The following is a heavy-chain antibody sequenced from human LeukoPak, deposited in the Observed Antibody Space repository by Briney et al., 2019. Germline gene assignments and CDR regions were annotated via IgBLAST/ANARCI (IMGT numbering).Heavy chain of an antibody. CDR2: ISTGSSTI. Sequence: GGSLRLSCAASEFTFSSYSMIWVRQAPGKGLEWVSYISTGSSTIYYADSVKGRFTISRDNAKNSLYLQMNSLRDEDTAVYYCARDVERTGGTYYYGSGSPRGWGQGTLVTVSS. D-gene: IGHD3-10*01. CDR1: EFTFSSYS. CDR3: ARDVERTGGTYYYGSGSPRG. J-gene: IGHJ4*02. V-gene: IGHV3-48*02.